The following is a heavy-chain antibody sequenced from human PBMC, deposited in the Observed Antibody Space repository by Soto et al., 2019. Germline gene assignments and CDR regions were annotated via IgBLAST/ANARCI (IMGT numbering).Heavy chain of an antibody. CDR2: IYHGST. CDR3: ARAGGLGGVVDDF. D-gene: IGHD3-16*01. V-gene: IGHV4-30-2*01. CDR1: GGSISSGGYS. Sequence: SETLSLTCAVSGGSISSGGYSWSWIRQPPGKGLEWIGYIYHGSTYYNPSLKSRVTISVDRSKNQFSLKLSSVTAADTAVYYCARAGGLGGVVDDFWGQGTLDIVSS. J-gene: IGHJ4*02.